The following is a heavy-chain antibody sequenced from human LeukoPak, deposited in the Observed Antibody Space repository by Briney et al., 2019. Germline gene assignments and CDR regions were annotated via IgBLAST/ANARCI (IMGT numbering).Heavy chain of an antibody. D-gene: IGHD1-14*01. CDR3: GILTLSPG. CDR1: GFTFTTFW. CDR2: ISYDGHNT. V-gene: IGHV3-74*01. J-gene: IGHJ4*02. Sequence: PGGSLRLSCATSGFTFTTFWMHWVRQAPGKGLVWVSRISYDGHNTNYADSVKGRFTISRDTAKNTLYLQMNSLRVDDTAVYYCGILTLSPGWGQGTLVTVSS.